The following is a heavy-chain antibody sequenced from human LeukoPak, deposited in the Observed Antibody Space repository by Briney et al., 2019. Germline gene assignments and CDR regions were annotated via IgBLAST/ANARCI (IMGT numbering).Heavy chain of an antibody. D-gene: IGHD6-25*01. CDR1: GFTFDDYG. J-gene: IGHJ4*02. Sequence: RPGGSLRLSCAASGFTFDDYGMSWVRQAPGKGLEWVSGITGNGGSTGYADSVKGRFTISRDNAKNALYLQMNSLRAEDTALYYCARETPDSGGWTAFDYWGQGTLVTVSS. V-gene: IGHV3-20*04. CDR2: ITGNGGST. CDR3: ARETPDSGGWTAFDY.